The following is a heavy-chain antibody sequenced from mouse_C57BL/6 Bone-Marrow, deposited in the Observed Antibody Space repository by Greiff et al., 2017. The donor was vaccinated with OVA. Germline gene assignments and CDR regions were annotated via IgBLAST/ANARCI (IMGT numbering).Heavy chain of an antibody. Sequence: QVQLQQPGAELVKPGASVKLSCTASGFTFTSYWMPWVKQRPGRGLEWIGRIDPNSGGTKYNEKFKSKATLTVDKPSSTAYMQLSSLTSDDSAVYYCAREEITTVVGRFADWGQGTLVTVSA. CDR3: AREEITTVVGRFAD. CDR1: GFTFTSYW. D-gene: IGHD1-1*01. V-gene: IGHV1-72*01. J-gene: IGHJ3*01. CDR2: IDPNSGGT.